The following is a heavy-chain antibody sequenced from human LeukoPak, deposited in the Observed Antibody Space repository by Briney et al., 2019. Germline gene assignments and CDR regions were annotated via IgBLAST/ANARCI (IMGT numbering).Heavy chain of an antibody. CDR3: ARAGDYYDSSGYQYYFDY. CDR1: GFTFSSCA. V-gene: IGHV3-23*01. Sequence: GGSLRLSCAASGFTFSSCAMSWVRQAPGRGLEWVSAISGSGGRTYYADSVKGRFTISRDNSKNTLYLQMNSLRAEDTAVYYCARAGDYYDSSGYQYYFDYWGQGTLVTVSS. CDR2: ISGSGGRT. D-gene: IGHD3-22*01. J-gene: IGHJ4*02.